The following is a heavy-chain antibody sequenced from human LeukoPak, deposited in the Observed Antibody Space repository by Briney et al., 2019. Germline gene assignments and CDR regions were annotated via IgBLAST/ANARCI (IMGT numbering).Heavy chain of an antibody. CDR2: IYYSGST. CDR3: ARERNLGAFDI. Sequence: PSETLSLTCTVSGGSISSSSYYWSWIRQPPGKGLEWIGYIYYSGSTNYNPSLKSRVTISVDTSKNQFSLKLSSVTAADTAVYYCARERNLGAFDIWGQGTMVTVSS. V-gene: IGHV4-61*01. J-gene: IGHJ3*02. CDR1: GGSISSSSYY.